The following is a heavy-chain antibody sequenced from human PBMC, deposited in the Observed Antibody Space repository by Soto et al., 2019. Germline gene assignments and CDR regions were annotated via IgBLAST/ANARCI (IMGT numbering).Heavy chain of an antibody. Sequence: QVQLQESGPGLVKPSQTLSLTCTVSGGSISSGGYYWSWIRQHPGKGLEWIGYIYYSGSTYYNPSLKIRVTISVDTSKNQFSLKLSSVTAADTAVYYCARGYSSSWRVRIDYWGQGTLVTVSS. V-gene: IGHV4-31*03. J-gene: IGHJ4*02. CDR1: GGSISSGGYY. CDR2: IYYSGST. CDR3: ARGYSSSWRVRIDY. D-gene: IGHD6-13*01.